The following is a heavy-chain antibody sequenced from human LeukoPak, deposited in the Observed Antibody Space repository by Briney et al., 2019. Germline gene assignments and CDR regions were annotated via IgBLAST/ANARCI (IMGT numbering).Heavy chain of an antibody. D-gene: IGHD2-2*01. CDR3: ARVGVSCSSTSCYAFDY. CDR1: GGSISSYY. Sequence: TSETLSLTCTVSGGSISSYYWSWIRQPPGKGLEWIGYTYYSGSTNYNPSLKSRVTISVDTSKNQFSLKLSSVTAADTAVYYCARVGVSCSSTSCYAFDYWGQGTLVTVSS. J-gene: IGHJ4*02. CDR2: TYYSGST. V-gene: IGHV4-59*01.